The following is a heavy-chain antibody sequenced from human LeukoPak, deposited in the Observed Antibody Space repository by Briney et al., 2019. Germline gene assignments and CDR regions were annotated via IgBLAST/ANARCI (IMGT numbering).Heavy chain of an antibody. CDR1: GESFSGYY. V-gene: IGHV4-34*01. J-gene: IGHJ4*02. CDR3: ARVRALDVTGAKKYFDY. CDR2: INHSGST. Sequence: SETLSLTCAVYGESFSGYYWSWIRQPPGKGLEWIGEINHSGSTNYNPSLKSRVTISVDTSKNQFSLKLSSVTAADTAVYYCARVRALDVTGAKKYFDYWGQGTLVTVSS. D-gene: IGHD1-20*01.